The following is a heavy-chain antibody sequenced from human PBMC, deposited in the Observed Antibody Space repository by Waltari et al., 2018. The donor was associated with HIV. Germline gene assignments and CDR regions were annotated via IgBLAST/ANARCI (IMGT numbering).Heavy chain of an antibody. CDR2: IKQDGSEK. CDR1: GFIFSNHW. Sequence: EVQLVESGGGLVQPGGSLRLSCAASGFIFSNHWMSWVRQAPGKGLEWVANIKQDGSEKEYVDSVKGRFTISRDNAKNSLSLQMNSLRAEDTAVYYCAREQYSTSFYPYYGMDVWGQGTTVTVSS. CDR3: AREQYSTSFYPYYGMDV. V-gene: IGHV3-7*01. J-gene: IGHJ6*02. D-gene: IGHD3-16*01.